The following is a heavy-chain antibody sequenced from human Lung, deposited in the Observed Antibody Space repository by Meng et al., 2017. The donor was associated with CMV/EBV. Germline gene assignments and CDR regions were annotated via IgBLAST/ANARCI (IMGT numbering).Heavy chain of an antibody. Sequence: EVQLVGSGGDLVQPGESLRLSCAASGFSSSRYWMNWYRQAPGKGLKWVANTNEDGSKKYYVDSVKGRFTISRDNAKNSLYLQMNSLRVEDTAIYYCGGVGIGYWGQGTLVTVSS. J-gene: IGHJ4*02. CDR2: TNEDGSKK. CDR3: GGVGIGY. V-gene: IGHV3-7*04. D-gene: IGHD3-10*01. CDR1: GFSSSRYW.